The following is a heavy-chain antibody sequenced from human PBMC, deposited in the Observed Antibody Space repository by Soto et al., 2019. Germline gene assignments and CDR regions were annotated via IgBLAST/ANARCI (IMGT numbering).Heavy chain of an antibody. CDR3: ARGDFWSGYFVDY. J-gene: IGHJ4*02. CDR2: IYYSGST. Sequence: QVQLQESGPGLVKPSETLSLTCTVSGGSISSYYWSWIRQPPGKGLEWIGYIYYSGSTNYNPSLKSRVTISVDRSKNQFSLKLSSVTAADTAVYYCARGDFWSGYFVDYWGQGTLVTVSS. V-gene: IGHV4-59*01. CDR1: GGSISSYY. D-gene: IGHD3-3*01.